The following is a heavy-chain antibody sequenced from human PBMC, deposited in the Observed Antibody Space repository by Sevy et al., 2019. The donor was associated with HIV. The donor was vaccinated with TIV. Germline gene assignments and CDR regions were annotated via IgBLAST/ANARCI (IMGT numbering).Heavy chain of an antibody. D-gene: IGHD3-16*01. CDR1: GFPFNKEW. CDR2: IKSKKDGGAT. Sequence: PGGSLRLSCSASGFPFNKEWMSWVRQAPGKGLEWVGRIKSKKDGGATDYAEPANGRFTISRDDSKNRLYLQMNSLKIEDTVVYYCSSQGERYWGRGTLVTVSS. CDR3: SSQGERY. V-gene: IGHV3-15*01. J-gene: IGHJ4*02.